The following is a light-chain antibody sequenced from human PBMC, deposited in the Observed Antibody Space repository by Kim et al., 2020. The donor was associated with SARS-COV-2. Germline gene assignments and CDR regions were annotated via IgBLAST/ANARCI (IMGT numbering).Light chain of an antibody. V-gene: IGLV2-11*01. CDR2: DVT. J-gene: IGLJ2*01. Sequence: QSALTQPRSVSGSPGQSVTSSCTGTSSDVGNYNFVSWYQQHPGKAPKLMISDVTKRPSGVPDRFSGSKSGNTASLTISGLQAEDEADYYCCSYAGSYTLVFGGGTQLTVL. CDR3: CSYAGSYTLV. CDR1: SSDVGNYNF.